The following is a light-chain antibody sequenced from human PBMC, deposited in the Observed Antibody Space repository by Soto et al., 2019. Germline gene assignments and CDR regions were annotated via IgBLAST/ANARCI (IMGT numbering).Light chain of an antibody. CDR3: LQLHSYPLT. Sequence: DIQLTQSPSFLSASVGDRVTITCRASQGISSYLAWYQQKPGKAPNLLIYAASTLQSGVPSRFIGSESGTEFTLPISSLQPEDFATYYCLQLHSYPLTFGGGTKAEIK. J-gene: IGKJ4*01. CDR2: AAS. CDR1: QGISSY. V-gene: IGKV1-9*01.